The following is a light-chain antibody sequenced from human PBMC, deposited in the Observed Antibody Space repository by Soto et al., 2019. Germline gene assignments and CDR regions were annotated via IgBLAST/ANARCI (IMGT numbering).Light chain of an antibody. Sequence: QSALTQPASVSGSPGQSSTISCIGTSSDFGTYKLFSWYQQHPNKAPKLIIYEGTKRPSGVSNRFSGSKSGDTASLTVSGLQAEDEADYLCFSYGATFSVFGGGTKLTVL. CDR2: EGT. CDR1: SSDFGTYKL. J-gene: IGLJ3*02. V-gene: IGLV2-23*01. CDR3: FSYGATFSV.